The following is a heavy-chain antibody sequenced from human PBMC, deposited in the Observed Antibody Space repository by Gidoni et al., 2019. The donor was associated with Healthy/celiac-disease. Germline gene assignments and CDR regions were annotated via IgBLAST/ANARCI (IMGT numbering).Heavy chain of an antibody. J-gene: IGHJ5*02. Sequence: QVQLVESGGDVVQPGRSLRLSCAASGFTFSSYGMHWVRQAPGKGLEWVAVIWYDGSNKYYADSVKGRFTISRDNSKNTLYLQMNSLRAEDTAVYYCARDRQVDNWFDPWGQGTLVTVSS. CDR2: IWYDGSNK. CDR1: GFTFSSYG. CDR3: ARDRQVDNWFDP. V-gene: IGHV3-33*01. D-gene: IGHD5-12*01.